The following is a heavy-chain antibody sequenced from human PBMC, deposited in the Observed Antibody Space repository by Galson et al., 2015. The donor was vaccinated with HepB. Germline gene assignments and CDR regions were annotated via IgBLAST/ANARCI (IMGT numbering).Heavy chain of an antibody. CDR3: ARASLDTAMVVVFDY. CDR2: ISYDGSNK. CDR1: GFTFSSYA. V-gene: IGHV3-30-3*01. Sequence: SLRLSCAASGFTFSSYAMHWVRQAPGKGLEWVAVISYDGSNKYYADSVKGRFTISRDNSKNTLYLQMNNLRAEDTAVYYCARASLDTAMVVVFDYWGQGTLGTVSP. J-gene: IGHJ4*02. D-gene: IGHD5-18*01.